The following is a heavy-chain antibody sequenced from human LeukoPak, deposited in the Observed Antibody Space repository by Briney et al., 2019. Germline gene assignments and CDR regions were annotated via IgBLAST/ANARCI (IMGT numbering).Heavy chain of an antibody. Sequence: SETLSLTCTVSGGSISSSSYYWGWIRQPPGKGLEWIGSIYYSGSTYYNPSLKSRVTISVDTSKNQFSLKLSSVTAADTAVYYCARGEMATPVDYWGQGTLVTVSS. V-gene: IGHV4-39*01. CDR3: ARGEMATPVDY. CDR1: GGSISSSSYY. D-gene: IGHD5-24*01. CDR2: IYYSGST. J-gene: IGHJ4*02.